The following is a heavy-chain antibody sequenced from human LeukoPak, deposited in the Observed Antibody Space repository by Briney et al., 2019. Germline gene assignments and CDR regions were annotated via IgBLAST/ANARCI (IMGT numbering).Heavy chain of an antibody. J-gene: IGHJ4*02. Sequence: GGSLRLSCAASGFTFSSYEMNWVRQAPGEGLEWVSSISSSSSYIYYADSVKGRFTISRDNAKNSLYLQLNSLRAEDTAVYYCARDAGSSGWYYLDYWGQGTLVTVSS. CDR2: ISSSSSYI. D-gene: IGHD6-19*01. CDR3: ARDAGSSGWYYLDY. V-gene: IGHV3-21*01. CDR1: GFTFSSYE.